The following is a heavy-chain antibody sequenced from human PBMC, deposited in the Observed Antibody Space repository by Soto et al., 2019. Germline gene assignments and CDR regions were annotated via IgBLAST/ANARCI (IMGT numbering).Heavy chain of an antibody. CDR1: GGSISSGGSS. J-gene: IGHJ4*02. CDR3: ARGAVVNFDS. Sequence: QLQLQESGSGLVKPSQTLSLTCAVSGGSISSGGSSWTWIRQPPGKGLEWIGYIYHSGSTYYNPSLKSRVTISVDRSKNQFSLTLTSVTSADTAVYYCARGAVVNFDSWGQGTLVTVSS. D-gene: IGHD3-22*01. V-gene: IGHV4-30-2*01. CDR2: IYHSGST.